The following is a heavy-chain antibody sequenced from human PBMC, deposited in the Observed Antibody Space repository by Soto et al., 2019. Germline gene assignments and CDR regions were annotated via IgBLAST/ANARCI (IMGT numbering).Heavy chain of an antibody. CDR2: ISYDGSNK. Sequence: QVQLVESGGGVVQPGRSLRLSCAASGFTFSSYAMHWVRQAPGKGLEWVAVISYDGSNKYYADSVKGRFTISRDNSKNTLYLQMNSLRAEDTAVYYCASDGGAVAGAYYDYGIDVLGQGTTVTVSS. CDR1: GFTFSSYA. V-gene: IGHV3-30-3*01. CDR3: ASDGGAVAGAYYDYGIDV. D-gene: IGHD6-19*01. J-gene: IGHJ6*02.